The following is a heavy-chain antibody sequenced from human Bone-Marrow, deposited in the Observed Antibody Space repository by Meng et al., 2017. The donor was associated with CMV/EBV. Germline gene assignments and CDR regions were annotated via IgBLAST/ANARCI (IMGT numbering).Heavy chain of an antibody. J-gene: IGHJ6*02. CDR1: GFTFSNAW. Sequence: GGALRLSCAASGFTFSNAWMSWVRQAPGKGLEWVGRIKSKTDGGTKDYAAPVKGRFTISRDDSKNTLYLQMNSLKTEDTAVYYCNVERLRFYYYGMDVWVQGTSDTVPS. D-gene: IGHD1-1*01. CDR3: NVERLRFYYYGMDV. CDR2: IKSKTDGGTK. V-gene: IGHV3-15*01.